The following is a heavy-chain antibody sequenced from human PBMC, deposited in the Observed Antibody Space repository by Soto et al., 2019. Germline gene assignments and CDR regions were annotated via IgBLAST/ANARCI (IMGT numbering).Heavy chain of an antibody. CDR2: INGGNGNT. V-gene: IGHV1-3*01. CDR1: GYTFTKYA. J-gene: IGHJ5*02. CDR3: ARGEGYCSGGSCYRWFDP. Sequence: DSVKVSCKASGYTFTKYAMHWVRQAPGQRLEWMGWINGGNGNTKYSQKFQGRVTITRDTSASTAYMELSSLRSEDTAAYYCARGEGYCSGGSCYRWFDPWGQGTLVTVSS. D-gene: IGHD2-15*01.